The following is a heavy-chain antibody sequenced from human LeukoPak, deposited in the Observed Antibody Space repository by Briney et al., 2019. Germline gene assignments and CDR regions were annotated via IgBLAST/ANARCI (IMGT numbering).Heavy chain of an antibody. D-gene: IGHD2-2*01. CDR2: ISPYDGDT. J-gene: IGHJ3*02. V-gene: IGHV1-18*04. CDR1: GYTFTTNG. CDR3: GTLRGGIYSSRDAFDI. Sequence: ASVKVSCKASGYTFTTNGVSWVRQAPGQGLEWLAGISPYDGDTNYTPDLQGRVTLSTDTSTSTAYMELTRLRSDDTAVYYCGTLRGGIYSSRDAFDIWGQGTMVTVSS.